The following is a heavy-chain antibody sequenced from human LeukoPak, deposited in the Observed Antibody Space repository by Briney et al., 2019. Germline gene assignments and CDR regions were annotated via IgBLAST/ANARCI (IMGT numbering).Heavy chain of an antibody. CDR2: INGKSGNG. J-gene: IGHJ2*01. CDR3: TRRAARWQFDL. CDR1: GFNFDDYA. V-gene: IGHV3-9*01. D-gene: IGHD5-24*01. Sequence: PGRSLRLSCAVSGFNFDDYAIQSVPQAPARGLECVSGINGKSGNGIYADSVKGRFTISRDNAKNSLYLQMSSPRAEDTALYYCTRRAARWQFDLWGRGTLLTVSS.